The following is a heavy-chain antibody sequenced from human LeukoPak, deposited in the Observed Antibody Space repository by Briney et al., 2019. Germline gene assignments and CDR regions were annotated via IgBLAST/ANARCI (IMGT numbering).Heavy chain of an antibody. J-gene: IGHJ6*03. Sequence: TGGSLRLSCAASRFTFSSYGMHWVRQAPGMGLEWVSAVTGSTYSTYYADSVRGRFTISRDNSKNTLYLQMNSLRTEDTALYYCAKDSRTDYYYYMDVWGKGTTVTISS. CDR1: RFTFSSYG. V-gene: IGHV3-NL1*01. D-gene: IGHD2-2*01. CDR3: AKDSRTDYYYYMDV. CDR2: VTGSTYST.